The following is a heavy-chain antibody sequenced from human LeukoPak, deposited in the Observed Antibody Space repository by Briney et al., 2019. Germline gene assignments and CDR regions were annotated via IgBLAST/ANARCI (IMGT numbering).Heavy chain of an antibody. D-gene: IGHD6-19*01. Sequence: ASVKVSCKASGYTFTGYYMHWVRQAPGQGLEWMGWINPNSGGTNYAQKFQGRVTMTRDTSISTAYMELSRLRSDDTAVYYCARTSSGWYAILDYWGQGTLVTVSS. CDR3: ARTSSGWYAILDY. J-gene: IGHJ4*02. V-gene: IGHV1-2*02. CDR1: GYTFTGYY. CDR2: INPNSGGT.